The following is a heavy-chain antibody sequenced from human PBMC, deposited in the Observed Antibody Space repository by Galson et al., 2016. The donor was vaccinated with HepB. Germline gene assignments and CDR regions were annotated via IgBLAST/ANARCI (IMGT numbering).Heavy chain of an antibody. CDR3: AKPYGYSYGSYAFDI. CDR1: GFIFSTYG. CDR2: ISYDGNKK. V-gene: IGHV3-30*18. Sequence: SLRLSCAASGFIFSTYGMHWVRQAPGKGLEWVAVISYDGNKKYYADSEIGRATISRDNSKNTVFLRVNSLRGEDTAVYYCAKPYGYSYGSYAFDIWGQGTMVTVPS. J-gene: IGHJ3*02. D-gene: IGHD5-18*01.